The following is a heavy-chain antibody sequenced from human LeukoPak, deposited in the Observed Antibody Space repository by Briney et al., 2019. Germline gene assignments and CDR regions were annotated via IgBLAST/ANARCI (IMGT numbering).Heavy chain of an antibody. J-gene: IGHJ6*03. D-gene: IGHD3-3*01. CDR3: ARSYYDFWSGSYYYYMDV. Sequence: PSETLSLTCTVSGDSVSSCSHYWSWIRQPPGMGLECIGYISNSGSTNYNPSLKSRVTISVDTSKNQLSLNLNSVTAADTAVYYCARSYYDFWSGSYYYYMDVWGKGTTVTVSS. CDR1: GDSVSSCSHY. CDR2: ISNSGST. V-gene: IGHV4-61*01.